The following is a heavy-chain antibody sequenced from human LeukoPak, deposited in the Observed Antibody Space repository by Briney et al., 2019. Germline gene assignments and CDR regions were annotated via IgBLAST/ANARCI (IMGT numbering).Heavy chain of an antibody. CDR3: ARVFRRDGYFDH. V-gene: IGHV4-59*01. J-gene: IGHJ4*02. CDR1: GYSITTYY. D-gene: IGHD5-24*01. CDR2: IFYSGNT. Sequence: SETLSLTCTVSGYSITTYYWSWIRQPPGKGLEWIVYIFYSGNTDYNPSLKSRVTISVDTSKNQFSLRLDSVTAADTAVYYCARVFRRDGYFDHWGQGTLVTVSS.